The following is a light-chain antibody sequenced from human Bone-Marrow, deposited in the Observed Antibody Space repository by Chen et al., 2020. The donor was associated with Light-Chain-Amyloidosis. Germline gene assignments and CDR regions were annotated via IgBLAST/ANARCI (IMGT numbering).Light chain of an antibody. CDR3: AAWDDSLHLWV. CDR2: GIN. V-gene: IGLV1-44*01. CDR1: SHNLVNNA. Sequence: QSVLTQAPSASGTPGQRVTIFCSGSSHNLVNNAVSYDQHLPGTAPKFLICGINQRHSGVPDRFSFSKSGTSASLAISGLQSEDEDDYYCAAWDDSLHLWVFGGGTKLTVL. J-gene: IGLJ3*02.